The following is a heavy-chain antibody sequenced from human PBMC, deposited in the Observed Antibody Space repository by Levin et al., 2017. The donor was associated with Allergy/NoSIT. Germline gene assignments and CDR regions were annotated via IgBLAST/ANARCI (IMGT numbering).Heavy chain of an antibody. CDR1: GLSVTRDY. Sequence: PGGSLRLSCAVSGLSVTRDYMSWVRQAPGKGLEWIAVLYNGDDTYYTDSVRGRFTISRDSSKNTLHLQMNSLRAEDTAVYYCVRDEGPGKYTYGELDYWGQGTLVTVSS. CDR3: VRDEGPGKYTYGELDY. J-gene: IGHJ4*02. CDR2: LYNGDDT. D-gene: IGHD5-18*01. V-gene: IGHV3-66*01.